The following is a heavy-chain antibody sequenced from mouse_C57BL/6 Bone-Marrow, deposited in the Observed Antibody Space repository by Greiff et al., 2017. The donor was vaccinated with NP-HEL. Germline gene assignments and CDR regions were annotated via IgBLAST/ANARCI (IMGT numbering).Heavy chain of an antibody. CDR2: IYPRSGNT. J-gene: IGHJ3*01. D-gene: IGHD1-1*01. CDR1: GYTFTSYG. CDR3: ARSYYYGSSYDRFAY. V-gene: IGHV1-81*01. Sequence: VQLQQSGAELARPGASVKLSCKASGYTFTSYGISWVKQRTGQGLEWIGEIYPRSGNTYYNEKFKGKATLTADKSSSTAYMELRSLTSEDSAVYFCARSYYYGSSYDRFAYWGQGTLVTVSA.